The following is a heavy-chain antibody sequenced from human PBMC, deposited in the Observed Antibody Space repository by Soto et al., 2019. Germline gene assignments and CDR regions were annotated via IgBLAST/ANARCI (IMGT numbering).Heavy chain of an antibody. Sequence: PGGSLRLSCAASGFTFSSYAMSWVRQAPGKGLEWVSAISGSGGSTYYADSVKGRFTISRDNSKNTLYLQMNSLRAEDTAVYYCAKDSAPARLPHHYYGMDVWGQGTTVTVSS. CDR3: AKDSAPARLPHHYYGMDV. J-gene: IGHJ6*02. D-gene: IGHD6-6*01. V-gene: IGHV3-23*01. CDR2: ISGSGGST. CDR1: GFTFSSYA.